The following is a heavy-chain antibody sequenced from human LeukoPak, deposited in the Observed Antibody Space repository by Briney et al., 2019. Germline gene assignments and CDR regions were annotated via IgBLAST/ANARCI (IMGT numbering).Heavy chain of an antibody. CDR1: GFTFSSYG. CDR2: IRYDGSNK. CDR3: AKDLNYGDLFDY. J-gene: IGHJ4*02. Sequence: GGSLRLSCAASGFTFSSYGMHWVRQAPGKWLEWVAFIRYDGSNKYYADSVKGRFTISRDNSKNTLSLQMSSLRSEDTALYYCAKDLNYGDLFDYWGQGTLVTVSS. V-gene: IGHV3-30*02. D-gene: IGHD4-17*01.